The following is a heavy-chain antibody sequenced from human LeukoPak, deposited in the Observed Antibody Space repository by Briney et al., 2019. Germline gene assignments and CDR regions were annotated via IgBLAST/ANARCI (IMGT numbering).Heavy chain of an antibody. D-gene: IGHD3-10*01. CDR1: GFTVSSDY. Sequence: GGSLKLSCAASGFTVSSDYMSWVRQAPGKGLEWVSVIYSGGSTYYADSVKGRFTISRDNSKNTLYPQMNSLRAEDTAVYYCARDLLHPGGGSGPFDYWGQGTLVTVSS. J-gene: IGHJ4*02. CDR2: IYSGGST. CDR3: ARDLLHPGGGSGPFDY. V-gene: IGHV3-66*01.